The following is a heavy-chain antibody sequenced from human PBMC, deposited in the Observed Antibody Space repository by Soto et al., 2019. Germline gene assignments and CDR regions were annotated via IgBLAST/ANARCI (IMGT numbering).Heavy chain of an antibody. CDR2: IFYSGTT. D-gene: IGHD1-1*01. CDR1: GDSISSAEYY. J-gene: IGHJ6*02. CDR3: ARDLWVEPELYYYGMDV. V-gene: IGHV4-30-4*01. Sequence: TSETLSLTCTVSGDSISSAEYYWSWIRQTPGKGLEWIGHIFYSGTTYYNPSLKSRLTISVDTSKNHFSLRLTSVTAADTAVYYCARDLWVEPELYYYGMDVWGQGTTVT.